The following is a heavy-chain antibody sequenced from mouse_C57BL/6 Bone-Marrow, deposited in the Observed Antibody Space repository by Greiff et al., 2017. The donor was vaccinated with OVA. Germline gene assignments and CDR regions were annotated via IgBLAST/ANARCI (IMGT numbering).Heavy chain of an antibody. V-gene: IGHV1-81*01. CDR2: IYPRSGNT. J-gene: IGHJ1*03. CDR1: GYTFTSYG. D-gene: IGHD2-4*01. CDR3: ASGWYDYFSYWYFDV. Sequence: QVQLKQSGAELARPGASVKLSCKASGYTFTSYGISWVKQRTGQGLEWIGEIYPRSGNTYYNEKFKGKATLTADKSSSTAYMELRSLTSEDSAVYFCASGWYDYFSYWYFDVWGTGTTVTVSS.